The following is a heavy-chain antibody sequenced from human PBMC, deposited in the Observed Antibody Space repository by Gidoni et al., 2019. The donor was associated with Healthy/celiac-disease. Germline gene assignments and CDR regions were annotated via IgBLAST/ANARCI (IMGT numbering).Heavy chain of an antibody. Sequence: EVQLVESGGGLVKPGGYLRLSCAASGLTFSNAWLRWVRQAPGKGLVCVGRIKSKTDGGTTDYSAPVKCRFTISRDDSKNTLYLQMNSLKTEDTAVYYCTTTTALLRFLEWFNRVGMDVWGQVTTVTVSS. J-gene: IGHJ6*02. D-gene: IGHD3-3*01. CDR3: TTTTALLRFLEWFNRVGMDV. V-gene: IGHV3-15*01. CDR2: IKSKTDGGTT. CDR1: GLTFSNAW.